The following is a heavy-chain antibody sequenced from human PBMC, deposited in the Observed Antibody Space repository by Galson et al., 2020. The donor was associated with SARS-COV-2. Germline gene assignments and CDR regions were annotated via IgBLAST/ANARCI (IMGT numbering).Heavy chain of an antibody. V-gene: IGHV4-30-4*01. CDR2: IHHSGSP. D-gene: IGHD5-12*01. CDR3: AREVIAATISDAFDI. CDR1: GGSIFSDNYF. Sequence: ASETLSLTCTVSGGSIFSDNYFWSWIRQPPGKGLEWIAYIHHSGSPHYNPSLKSRVTISVDTSKNQFSLKLSSLTAADTARYYCAREVIAATISDAFDIWGQGTVVTVSS. J-gene: IGHJ3*02.